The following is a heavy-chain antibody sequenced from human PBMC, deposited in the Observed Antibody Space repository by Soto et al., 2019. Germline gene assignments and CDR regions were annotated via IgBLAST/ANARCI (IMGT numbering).Heavy chain of an antibody. Sequence: ASVKVSCKASGYTFTSYGISWVRQAPGQGLEWMGWISAYNGNTNYAQKLQGRVTMTTDTSTSTAYMELRSLRSDDTAVYYCARDRLRLGELSFFDYWGQGTLVTVSS. J-gene: IGHJ4*02. CDR1: GYTFTSYG. CDR3: ARDRLRLGELSFFDY. CDR2: ISAYNGNT. D-gene: IGHD3-16*02. V-gene: IGHV1-18*01.